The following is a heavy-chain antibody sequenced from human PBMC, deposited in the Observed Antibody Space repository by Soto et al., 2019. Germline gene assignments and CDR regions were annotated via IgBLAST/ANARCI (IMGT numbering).Heavy chain of an antibody. D-gene: IGHD6-13*01. V-gene: IGHV1-18*01. CDR1: GYTFTSYG. CDR2: ISAYNGNT. CDR3: ARSVSSSWYWYFDL. Sequence: ASVKVSCKASGYTFTSYGISWVRQAPGQGLEWMGWISAYNGNTNYAQKLQGRVTMTTDTSTSTAYMELRSLRSDDTAVYYCARSVSSSWYWYFDLWGRGTLVTVSS. J-gene: IGHJ2*01.